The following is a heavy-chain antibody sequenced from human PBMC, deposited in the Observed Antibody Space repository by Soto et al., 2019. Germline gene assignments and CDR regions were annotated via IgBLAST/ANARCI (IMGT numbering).Heavy chain of an antibody. J-gene: IGHJ5*02. Sequence: ASVKVSCKASGYTFTSYGISWVRQAPGQGLEWMGWISAYNGNTNYAQKLQGRVTMTTDTSTSTAYMELRSLRSDDTAVYYCARGVPATTLGRNWFDPLGHGTLVTVSS. V-gene: IGHV1-18*01. D-gene: IGHD2-2*01. CDR3: ARGVPATTLGRNWFDP. CDR1: GYTFTSYG. CDR2: ISAYNGNT.